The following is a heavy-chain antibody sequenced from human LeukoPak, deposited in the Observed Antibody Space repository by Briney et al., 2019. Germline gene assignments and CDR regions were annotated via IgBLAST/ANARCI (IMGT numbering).Heavy chain of an antibody. D-gene: IGHD3-9*01. Sequence: GGSLRLSCAASGFTFTSYSMNWVRQAPGKGLEWVSAISGSGGSTYYADSVKGRFTISRDNSKNTLYLQMNSLRAEDTAVYYCAKEETYYDILTTTWYFDLWGRGTLVTVSS. CDR3: AKEETYYDILTTTWYFDL. V-gene: IGHV3-23*01. CDR1: GFTFTSYS. J-gene: IGHJ2*01. CDR2: ISGSGGST.